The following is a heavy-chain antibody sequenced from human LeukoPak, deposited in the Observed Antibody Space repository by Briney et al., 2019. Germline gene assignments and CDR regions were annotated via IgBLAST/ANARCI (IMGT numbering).Heavy chain of an antibody. Sequence: GGSLRLSCAASGFTFSSYSVHWVRQAPGTGLEWVAVISYDGSRKYYADSVKGRFSISRDNSKNTLYLQMNGLRAEDTAVYYCARVPSTGYYSDYYFDYWGQGTLVTVSS. CDR2: ISYDGSRK. CDR1: GFTFSSYS. CDR3: ARVPSTGYYSDYYFDY. J-gene: IGHJ4*02. V-gene: IGHV3-30*04. D-gene: IGHD3-22*01.